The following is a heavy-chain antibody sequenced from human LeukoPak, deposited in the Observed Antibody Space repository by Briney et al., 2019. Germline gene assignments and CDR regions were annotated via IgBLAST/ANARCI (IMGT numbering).Heavy chain of an antibody. J-gene: IGHJ4*02. CDR2: ISAYNGNT. D-gene: IGHD2-21*02. CDR3: ARTLNPYCGGDCFALNFDY. V-gene: IGHV1-18*01. Sequence: ASVKVSCKASGYTFTSYGISWVRQAPGQGLEWMGWISAYNGNTNYAQKLQGRVTMTTDTSTSTAYMELRSLRSDDTAVYYCARTLNPYCGGDCFALNFDYWGQGTLVTVSS. CDR1: GYTFTSYG.